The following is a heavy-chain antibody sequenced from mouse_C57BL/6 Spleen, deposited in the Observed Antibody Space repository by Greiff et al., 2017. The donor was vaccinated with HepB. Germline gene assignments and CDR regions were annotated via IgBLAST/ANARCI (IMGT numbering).Heavy chain of an antibody. CDR1: GYTFTSYW. V-gene: IGHV1-69*01. CDR3: ARKTASAWFAY. J-gene: IGHJ3*01. D-gene: IGHD3-2*01. CDR2: IDPSDSYT. Sequence: VQLQQSGAELVMPGASVKLSCKASGYTFTSYWMHWVKQRPGQGLEWIGEIDPSDSYTNYNQKFKGKSTLTVDKSSSTAYMQLSSLTSEDSAVYYGARKTASAWFAYWGQGTLVTVSA.